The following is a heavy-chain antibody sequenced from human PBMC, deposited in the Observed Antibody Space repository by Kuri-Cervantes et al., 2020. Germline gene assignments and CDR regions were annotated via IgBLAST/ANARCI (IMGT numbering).Heavy chain of an antibody. V-gene: IGHV3-74*01. CDR1: GFTFSSYW. Sequence: GESLKISCAASGFTFSSYWMHWVRQAPGKGLVWVSRINSDGRSTSYADSVKGRFTISRDNAKNTLYLQMNSLRAEDTAVYYCARDYPYYDILTGSWEGYWFDPWGQGTLVTVSS. D-gene: IGHD3-9*01. CDR2: INSDGRST. J-gene: IGHJ5*02. CDR3: ARDYPYYDILTGSWEGYWFDP.